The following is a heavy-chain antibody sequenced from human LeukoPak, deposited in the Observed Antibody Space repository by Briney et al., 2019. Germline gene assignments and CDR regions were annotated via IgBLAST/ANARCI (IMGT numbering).Heavy chain of an antibody. CDR2: ISSSGGST. D-gene: IGHD3-22*01. J-gene: IGHJ4*02. CDR3: AKGRRYYDSSGFDS. CDR1: GFTFSSSA. Sequence: GGSLRLSCAASGFTFSSSAMTWVPQAPGKGLEWVSVISSSGGSTYYADSVKGRFTISRDNSKNTLYLQMNGLRVEDTAVYYCAKGRRYYDSSGFDSWGQGTLVTVSS. V-gene: IGHV3-23*01.